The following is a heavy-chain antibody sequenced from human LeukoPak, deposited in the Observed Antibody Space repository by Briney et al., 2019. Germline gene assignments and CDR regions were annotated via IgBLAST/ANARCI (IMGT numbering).Heavy chain of an antibody. CDR2: IRSKANSYAT. J-gene: IGHJ4*02. Sequence: GGSLRLSCAASGFTFSGSAMHWVRRASGKGLEWVGRIRSKANSYATAYAASVKGRFTISRDDSKNTAYLQMNSLKTEDTAVYYCTSHYDSSGYLSAYWGQGTLVTVSS. V-gene: IGHV3-73*01. CDR1: GFTFSGSA. D-gene: IGHD3-22*01. CDR3: TSHYDSSGYLSAY.